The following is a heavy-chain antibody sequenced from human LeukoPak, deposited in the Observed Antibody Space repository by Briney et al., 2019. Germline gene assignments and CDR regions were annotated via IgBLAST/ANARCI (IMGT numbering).Heavy chain of an antibody. J-gene: IGHJ3*02. Sequence: GGSLRLPCAASGFPLSSYAMSWVRQAPGKGLEGVSAFSSSGGSTYYGDSVKGRYTIPRDNSKNTLYLQMNSLRAEDTAVYYCAKVLSYHDAFDIWGQGTMVTVSS. D-gene: IGHD1-14*01. V-gene: IGHV3-23*01. CDR1: GFPLSSYA. CDR3: AKVLSYHDAFDI. CDR2: FSSSGGST.